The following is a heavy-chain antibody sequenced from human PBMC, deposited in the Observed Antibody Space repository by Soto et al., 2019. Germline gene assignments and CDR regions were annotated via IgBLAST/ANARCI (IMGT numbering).Heavy chain of an antibody. CDR2: IPSDGSAK. D-gene: IGHD1-1*01. V-gene: IGHV3-30-3*01. CDR1: GFTFRDYA. CDR3: ARAVAVQVRIAWTCLDH. J-gene: IGHJ1*01. Sequence: QVQLVESGGGVVQPGRSLRLSCEASGFTFRDYAMHWVRQAPGKGLEWVEAIPSDGSAKPYADSVKGRFSISRDNSKNTLSLQMTTLRPEEADLYYCARAVAVQVRIAWTCLDHLGQVGLFTVSS.